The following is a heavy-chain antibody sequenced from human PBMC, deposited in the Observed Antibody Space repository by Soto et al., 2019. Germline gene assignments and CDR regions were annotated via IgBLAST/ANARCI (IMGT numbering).Heavy chain of an antibody. CDR1: GFTSKSYVLTFGNYA. D-gene: IGHD4-17*01. Sequence: QVHLVESGGGVVQPGRSLRLSCAASGFTSKSYVLTFGNYAMHWVRQAPGKGLEWVALISYDGSNRYYADSVKGRFTISRDNSKNTLHLEMSSLRVEDSGVYYCARDEGGDYAINYYYFGMDVWGQGTTVTVSS. CDR3: ARDEGGDYAINYYYFGMDV. V-gene: IGHV3-30-3*01. J-gene: IGHJ6*02. CDR2: ISYDGSNR.